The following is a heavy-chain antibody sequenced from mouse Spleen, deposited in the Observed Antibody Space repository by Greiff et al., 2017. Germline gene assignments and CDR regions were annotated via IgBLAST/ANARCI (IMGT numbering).Heavy chain of an antibody. CDR1: GFTFSDYY. D-gene: IGHD1-1*01. V-gene: IGHV5-12*02. CDR2: ISDGGGST. CDR3: ARRDYYGSYAMDY. J-gene: IGHJ4*01. Sequence: EVKLVESGGGLVQPGGSLKLSCATSGFTFSDYYMYWVRQTPEKRLEWVAYISDGGGSTYYPDTVKGRFTISRDNAKNTLYLQMSRLKSEDTAMYYCARRDYYGSYAMDYWGQGTSVTVSS.